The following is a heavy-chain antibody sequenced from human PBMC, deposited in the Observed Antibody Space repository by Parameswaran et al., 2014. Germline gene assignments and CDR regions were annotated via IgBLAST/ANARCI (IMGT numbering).Heavy chain of an antibody. V-gene: IGHV3-11*04. D-gene: IGHD1-26*01. Sequence: RWIRQPPGKGLEWVSYISSSGSTISYADSVKGRFTISRDNAKNSLYLQMNSLRAEDTAVYYCARANSGSYYAYYYGMDVWGQGTTVTVSS. CDR2: ISSSGSTI. CDR3: ARANSGSYYAYYYGMDV. J-gene: IGHJ6*02.